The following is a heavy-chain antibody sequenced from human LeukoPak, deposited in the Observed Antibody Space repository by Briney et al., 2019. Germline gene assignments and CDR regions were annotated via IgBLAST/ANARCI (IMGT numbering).Heavy chain of an antibody. D-gene: IGHD1-26*01. Sequence: GGSLRLSCAASGFTVSSNYMSWVRQAPGMGLEWVSTIYSDGNTYYPDSVKGRFTISRDGSKNTLYLQLNSLRTEDTAIYYCVREREGSNSEHWGQGTLVTVSS. J-gene: IGHJ1*01. CDR1: GFTVSSNY. CDR3: VREREGSNSEH. V-gene: IGHV3-53*01. CDR2: IYSDGNT.